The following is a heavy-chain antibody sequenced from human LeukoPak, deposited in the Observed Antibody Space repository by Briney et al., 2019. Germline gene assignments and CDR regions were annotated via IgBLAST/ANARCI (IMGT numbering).Heavy chain of an antibody. CDR1: GYTFTSYD. D-gene: IGHD2-2*02. J-gene: IGHJ4*02. CDR3: AGGIGYCSSTSCYTDY. Sequence: ASVKVSCKASGYTFTSYDINWVRQATGQGLEWMGWMNPNSGNTGYAQKFQGRVTMTRNTSISTAYMELSSLRSEGTAVYYCAGGIGYCSSTSCYTDYWGQGTLVTVSS. V-gene: IGHV1-8*01. CDR2: MNPNSGNT.